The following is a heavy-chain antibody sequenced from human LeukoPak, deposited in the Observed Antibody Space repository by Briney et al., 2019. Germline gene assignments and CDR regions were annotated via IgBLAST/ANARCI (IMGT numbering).Heavy chain of an antibody. J-gene: IGHJ4*02. CDR3: ASAGSHSYFDS. V-gene: IGHV3-23*01. CDR1: GFTFSSYA. D-gene: IGHD6-13*01. Sequence: GGSLRLSCAASGFTFSSYAMSWVRQAPGKGLGWVSAINPTGGSTYYADSVKGRFTISKDNSKNTLYLQMNSLRAEDTAVYFCASAGSHSYFDSWGPGTLVTVSS. CDR2: INPTGGST.